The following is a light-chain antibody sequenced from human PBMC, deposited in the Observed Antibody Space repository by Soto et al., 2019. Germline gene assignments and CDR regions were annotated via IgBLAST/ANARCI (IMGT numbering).Light chain of an antibody. CDR1: QSIGTF. Sequence: DFEVTQSPSSLSAFVGDRVTMTCRASQSIGTFLSWYQQKSGRAPKLLIYAASSLQIGVPSRFSGSGSGTNFTLTISSLQPGDFATYFCQQNYDTPITFGQGTRLEIK. V-gene: IGKV1-39*01. CDR3: QQNYDTPIT. J-gene: IGKJ5*01. CDR2: AAS.